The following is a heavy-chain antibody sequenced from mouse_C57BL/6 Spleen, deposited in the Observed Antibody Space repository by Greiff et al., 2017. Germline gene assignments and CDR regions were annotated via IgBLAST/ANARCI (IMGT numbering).Heavy chain of an antibody. V-gene: IGHV5-9-1*02. CDR3: TRFFYYGYDDGFAY. D-gene: IGHD2-2*01. CDR2: ISSGGDYI. CDR1: GFTFSSYA. J-gene: IGHJ3*01. Sequence: EVMLVESGEGLVKPGGSLKLSCAASGFTFSSYAMSWVRQTPEKRLEWVAYISSGGDYIYYADTVKGRFTISRDNARNTLYLQMSSLTSEDTAMYYCTRFFYYGYDDGFAYWGQGTLVTVSA.